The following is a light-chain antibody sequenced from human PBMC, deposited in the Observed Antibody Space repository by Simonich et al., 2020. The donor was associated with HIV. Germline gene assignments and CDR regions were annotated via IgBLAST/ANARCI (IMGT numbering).Light chain of an antibody. CDR2: GAS. CDR3: QQYDTSPGIT. J-gene: IGKJ5*01. Sequence: EIVMTQSPATLSVSPGERATLSCRASQSVSTNLAWYQQKPGQAPRLLIYGASTRATGIPARFSGSGSGTEFTLTISSMQSEDFAVYYCQQYDTSPGITFGQGTRLEIK. CDR1: QSVSTN. V-gene: IGKV3-15*01.